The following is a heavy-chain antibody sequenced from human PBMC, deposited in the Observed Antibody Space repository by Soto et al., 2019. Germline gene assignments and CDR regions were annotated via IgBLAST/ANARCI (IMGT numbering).Heavy chain of an antibody. CDR3: AKGDNLGPKTGYGFDP. CDR1: GDSVSGNSAA. V-gene: IGHV6-1*01. J-gene: IGHJ5*02. Sequence: PSQTLSLTCAISGDSVSGNSAAWNWIRQSPSRGLEWLGRTYYRSRWYNDYAVSVKSRITVTPDTSNNQFSLQLNSVTPEDTAVYFCAKGDNLGPKTGYGFDPWGQGIMVTVSS. CDR2: TYYRSRWYN. D-gene: IGHD5-12*01.